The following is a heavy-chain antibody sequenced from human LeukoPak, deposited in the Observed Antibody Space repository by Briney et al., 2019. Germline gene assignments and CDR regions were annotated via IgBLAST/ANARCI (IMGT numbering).Heavy chain of an antibody. V-gene: IGHV5-51*01. CDR3: ARRAITDYYYYYMDV. CDR2: IYPGDSDT. J-gene: IGHJ6*03. CDR1: GYSFTSYW. Sequence: PGGSLKISCKGSGYSFTSYWIGWVRQMPGKGLEWMGIIYPGDSDTRYSPSFQGQVTISADKSISTAYLQWSSLKASDTAMYYCARRAITDYYYYYMDVWGKGTTVTVSS. D-gene: IGHD1-26*01.